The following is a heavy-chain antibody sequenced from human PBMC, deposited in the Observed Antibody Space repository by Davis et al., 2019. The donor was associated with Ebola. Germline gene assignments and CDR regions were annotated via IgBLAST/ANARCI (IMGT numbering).Heavy chain of an antibody. V-gene: IGHV3-30*02. CDR3: AKSYSSDNWFDP. CDR1: GFTFSTYG. J-gene: IGHJ5*02. CDR2: IRYDGSYK. D-gene: IGHD6-19*01. Sequence: GESLKISCAASGFTFSTYGMHWVRQAPGKGLEWVAIIRYDGSYKYYADSVKGRFTISRDNSKNTLYLQMNSLRTEDTAVYYCAKSYSSDNWFDPWGQGTLVTVSS.